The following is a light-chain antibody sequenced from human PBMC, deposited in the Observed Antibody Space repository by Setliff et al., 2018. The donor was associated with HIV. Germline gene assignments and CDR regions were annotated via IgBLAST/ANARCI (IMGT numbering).Light chain of an antibody. CDR3: TSYTSSSTLYV. Sequence: QSVLTQPPYVSGAPGQSVTISCTGSTSDIGHYNRVSWYQQPPGAAPKLIMYEVSHRPSGVPDRFSGSKSDSTASLTISGLQPEDEADYYCTSYTSSSTLYVFGTGTKVTVL. CDR2: EVS. V-gene: IGLV2-18*02. J-gene: IGLJ1*01. CDR1: TSDIGHYNR.